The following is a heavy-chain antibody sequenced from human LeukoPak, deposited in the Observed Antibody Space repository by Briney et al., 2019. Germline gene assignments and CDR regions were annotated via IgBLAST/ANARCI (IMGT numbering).Heavy chain of an antibody. CDR2: INAGNGNT. V-gene: IGHV1-3*01. CDR1: GYTFTSYA. Sequence: ASVKVSCMASGYTFTSYAMHWVRQAPGQRLEWMGWINAGNGNTKYSQKFQGRVTITRDTSASTAYMELSSLRSEDTAVYYCARRSDWGSWYFDYWGQGTLVTVSS. D-gene: IGHD7-27*01. J-gene: IGHJ4*02. CDR3: ARRSDWGSWYFDY.